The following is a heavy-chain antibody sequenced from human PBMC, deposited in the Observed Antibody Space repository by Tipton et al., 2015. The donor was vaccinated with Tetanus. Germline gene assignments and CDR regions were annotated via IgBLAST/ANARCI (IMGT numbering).Heavy chain of an antibody. V-gene: IGHV4-59*12. D-gene: IGHD6-13*01. CDR2: VYYSGST. J-gene: IGHJ4*02. Sequence: TLSLTCTVSGGSINNYYWSWIRQPPGKGLEWIGYVYYSGSTNYNPSLKSRVTISVDTSKDQFSLNLSSVTAADTAVYYCARGEAAGMQGFGYWGQGTQVTVSS. CDR3: ARGEAAGMQGFGY. CDR1: GGSINNYY.